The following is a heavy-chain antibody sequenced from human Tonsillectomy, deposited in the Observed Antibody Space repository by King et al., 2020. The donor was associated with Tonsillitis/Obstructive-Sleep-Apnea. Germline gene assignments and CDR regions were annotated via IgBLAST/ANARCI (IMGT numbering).Heavy chain of an antibody. CDR1: GFSLNTSGVA. V-gene: IGHV2-5*02. Sequence: TLKESGPTLVKPTQTLTLTCTFSGFSLNTSGVAVGWIRQPPGKALEWLALIYWDDDKRYSPSLKSRLTITKDTSKNQVVLTMTNMDPVDTATFYCARAESYYGSGNYSIFGFAFDIWGQGTMVTVSS. CDR2: IYWDDDK. D-gene: IGHD3-10*01. J-gene: IGHJ3*02. CDR3: ARAESYYGSGNYSIFGFAFDI.